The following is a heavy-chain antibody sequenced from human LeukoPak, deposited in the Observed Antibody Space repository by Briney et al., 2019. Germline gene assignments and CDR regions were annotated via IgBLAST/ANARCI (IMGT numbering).Heavy chain of an antibody. CDR1: GGSISSGDYY. CDR3: ARGGVATITEPYAFDI. V-gene: IGHV4-30-4*01. CDR2: IYYSGST. J-gene: IGHJ3*02. D-gene: IGHD5-12*01. Sequence: SETLSLTCTVSGGSISSGDYYWSWIRQPPGKGLEWTGYIYYSGSTYYNPSLKSRVTISVDTSKNQFSLKLSSVTTADTAVYYCARGGVATITEPYAFDIWGQGTMVTVSS.